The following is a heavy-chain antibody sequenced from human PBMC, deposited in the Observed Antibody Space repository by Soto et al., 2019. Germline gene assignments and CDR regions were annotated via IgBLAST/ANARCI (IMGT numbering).Heavy chain of an antibody. D-gene: IGHD3-3*02. Sequence: EVQLVQSGADIKKPGESLKISCKGVGYKFGSAWIGWVRQMPGKGLEWMCIIKPGTSDIRYSPSCRGHVTISADEAVSTAYLQWSSLKASDTAMYYCERQLSHICDSWGQGTLVTVSS. CDR2: IKPGTSDI. J-gene: IGHJ4*02. V-gene: IGHV5-51*01. CDR1: GYKFGSAW. CDR3: ERQLSHICDS.